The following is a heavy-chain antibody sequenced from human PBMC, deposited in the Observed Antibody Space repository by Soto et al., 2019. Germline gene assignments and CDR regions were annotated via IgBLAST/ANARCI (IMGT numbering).Heavy chain of an antibody. D-gene: IGHD1-7*01. Sequence: EVQLVESGGDLVQPGGSLRLSCAASGFAVSSNYMTWVRQAPGKGLEWVSVIHSGGDTHYADSVRGRFTISRDNSKNTLNLQMNSLRAEDTAVYYCARSRNGTTYGGMDVWGHGTTVIVSS. CDR1: GFAVSSNY. V-gene: IGHV3-66*01. CDR3: ARSRNGTTYGGMDV. CDR2: IHSGGDT. J-gene: IGHJ6*02.